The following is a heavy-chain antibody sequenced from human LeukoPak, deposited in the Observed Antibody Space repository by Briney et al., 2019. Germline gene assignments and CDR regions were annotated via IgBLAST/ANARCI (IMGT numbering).Heavy chain of an antibody. V-gene: IGHV3-21*01. CDR2: ISSSSSYI. Sequence: GGSLRLSCAASGFTFSSYSMNWVRQAPGKGLEWVSSISSSSSYIYYADSVKGRFTISRDNAKNSLYLQMNSLRAEDTAVYYCARVGYYGSSGYRAFDIWGQGTMVTVSS. CDR1: GFTFSSYS. CDR3: ARVGYYGSSGYRAFDI. D-gene: IGHD3-22*01. J-gene: IGHJ3*02.